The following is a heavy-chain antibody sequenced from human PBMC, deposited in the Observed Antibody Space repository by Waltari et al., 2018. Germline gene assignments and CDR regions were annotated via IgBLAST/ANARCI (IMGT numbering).Heavy chain of an antibody. Sequence: EVQLLQSGGGLVQPGGSLRLSCPASGFTFSTSAMRWVSQAPGGGLECVSPVSSSCDRKYYADSGKGRLPISRDNVMNTLYLQMNSLRAEDTAVYYCATDPWNSGQPYGMDVWGQGTTVTVSS. D-gene: IGHD5-12*01. CDR1: GFTFSTSA. J-gene: IGHJ6*02. CDR2: VSSSCDRK. V-gene: IGHV3-23*01. CDR3: ATDPWNSGQPYGMDV.